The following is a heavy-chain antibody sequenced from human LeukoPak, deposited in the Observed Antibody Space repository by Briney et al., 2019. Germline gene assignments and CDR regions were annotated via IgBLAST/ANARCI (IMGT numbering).Heavy chain of an antibody. CDR1: GYTFTGYY. D-gene: IGHD3-22*01. CDR3: ARERPPRRFGYYGYFDY. J-gene: IGHJ4*02. CDR2: INPNSGGT. Sequence: GASVKVSCKASGYTFTGYYMHWVRQAPGQGLEWMGWINPNSGGTNYAQKFQGRVTMTRDTSISTAYMELSRLRSDDTAVYYCARERPPRRFGYYGYFDYWGQGTLVTVSS. V-gene: IGHV1-2*02.